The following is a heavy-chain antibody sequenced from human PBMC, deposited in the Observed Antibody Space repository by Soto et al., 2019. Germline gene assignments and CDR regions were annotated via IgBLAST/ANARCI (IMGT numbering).Heavy chain of an antibody. CDR2: INRSGST. Sequence: SETLSLTCTVSGGSFSGYYWTWIRQPPGKGLEWIGEINRSGSTYYNPSLRSRVTISVDTSKNQFSLELNSVTAADTAVYYCARTAPGRYFDLWGRGTLVTVSS. CDR3: ARTAPGRYFDL. V-gene: IGHV4-34*01. J-gene: IGHJ2*01. D-gene: IGHD5-18*01. CDR1: GGSFSGYY.